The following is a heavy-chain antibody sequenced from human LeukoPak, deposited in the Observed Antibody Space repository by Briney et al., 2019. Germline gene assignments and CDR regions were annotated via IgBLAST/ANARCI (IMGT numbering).Heavy chain of an antibody. J-gene: IGHJ4*02. V-gene: IGHV3-30*03. CDR2: ISYDGSNK. Sequence: PGGSLRLSCAASGFTFSSYGMHWVRQAPGKGLEWVAVISYDGSNKYYADSVKGRFTISRDNSKNTLYLQMNSLRAEDTAVYYCATLWFGEIDPFDYWGQGTLVTVSS. CDR1: GFTFSSYG. D-gene: IGHD3-10*01. CDR3: ATLWFGEIDPFDY.